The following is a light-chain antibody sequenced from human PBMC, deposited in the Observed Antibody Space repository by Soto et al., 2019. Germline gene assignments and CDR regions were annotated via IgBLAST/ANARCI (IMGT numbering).Light chain of an antibody. V-gene: IGKV1-16*02. Sequence: DIQVTQSPSSLSASVGDRVTITCRASQDIRNYLAWFQQKPGKAPKSLIYAASNLQSGVPSKFSGRGSGTDFTLTITSLQPEDFATYYCLQYHSYPLTFGGGTMVEI. CDR2: AAS. CDR1: QDIRNY. J-gene: IGKJ4*01. CDR3: LQYHSYPLT.